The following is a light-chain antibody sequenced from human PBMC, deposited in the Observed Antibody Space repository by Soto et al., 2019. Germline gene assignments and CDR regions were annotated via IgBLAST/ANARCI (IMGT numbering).Light chain of an antibody. J-gene: IGLJ1*01. CDR1: SSGVGGYNY. CDR3: SSYTSSSTYV. Sequence: QYALTQPASVSGSPGQSITISCTGTSSGVGGYNYVSWYQQHPGKVPKLMIYDVTNRPSGISNRFSASKSGNTASLTISGLQAEDEADYYCSSYTSSSTYVFGTGTKVTVL. V-gene: IGLV2-14*01. CDR2: DVT.